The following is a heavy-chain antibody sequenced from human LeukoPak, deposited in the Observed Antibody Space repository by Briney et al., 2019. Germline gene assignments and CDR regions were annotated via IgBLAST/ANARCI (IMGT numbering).Heavy chain of an antibody. Sequence: SETLSLTCTVSSGSISSGGYYRSWIRQHPGKGLEWIGYIYYSGSTYYNPSLKSRVTISVDTSKNQFSLKLSSVAAADTAVYYCARGWSVTTPVSHWFDPWGQGTLVTVSS. D-gene: IGHD4-17*01. CDR3: ARGWSVTTPVSHWFDP. CDR2: IYYSGST. CDR1: SGSISSGGYY. J-gene: IGHJ5*02. V-gene: IGHV4-31*03.